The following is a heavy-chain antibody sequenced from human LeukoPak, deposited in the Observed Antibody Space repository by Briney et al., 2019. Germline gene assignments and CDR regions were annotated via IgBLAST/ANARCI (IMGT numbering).Heavy chain of an antibody. CDR3: ARSFITGTSQQFDY. CDR1: GDSVSSNSAA. Sequence: QTLSLTCAISGDSVSSNSAAWNWIRQSPSRGLEWLGRTYYRSKWYNDYAVSVKSRITINPDSSKNQFSLQLNSVTPEDTAVYYCARSFITGTSQQFDYWGQGTLVTVSS. D-gene: IGHD1-7*01. CDR2: TYYRSKWYN. J-gene: IGHJ4*02. V-gene: IGHV6-1*01.